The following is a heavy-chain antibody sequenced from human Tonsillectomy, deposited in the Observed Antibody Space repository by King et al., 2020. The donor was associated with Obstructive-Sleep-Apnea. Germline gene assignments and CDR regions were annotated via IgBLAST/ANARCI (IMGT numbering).Heavy chain of an antibody. Sequence: VQLVESGGGVVQPGRSLRLSCAASGFTFTSYGMHWVRQAPGKGLEWVARIRYDGSNKYYADSVKGRFIISRDNSKNTLYLQMNSLRAEDTAVYYCATVPWELTSCGMDVWGQGTTVTVSS. CDR2: IRYDGSNK. CDR1: GFTFTSYG. V-gene: IGHV3-30*02. J-gene: IGHJ6*02. CDR3: ATVPWELTSCGMDV. D-gene: IGHD1-26*01.